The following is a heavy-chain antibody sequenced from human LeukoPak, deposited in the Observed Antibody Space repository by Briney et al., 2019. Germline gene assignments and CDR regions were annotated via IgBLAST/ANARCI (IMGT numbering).Heavy chain of an antibody. Sequence: SETLSLTCAVHGGSFSGYYWSWIRQPPGKGLEWIGEINHSGSTNYNPSLKSRVTISVDTSKNQFSLKLSSVTAADTAVYYCARGAVADYWGQGTLVTVSS. CDR2: INHSGST. CDR1: GGSFSGYY. V-gene: IGHV4-34*01. D-gene: IGHD6-19*01. J-gene: IGHJ4*02. CDR3: ARGAVADY.